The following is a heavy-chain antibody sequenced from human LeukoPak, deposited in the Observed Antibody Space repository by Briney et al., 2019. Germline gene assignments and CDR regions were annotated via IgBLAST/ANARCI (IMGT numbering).Heavy chain of an antibody. Sequence: PGGSLRLSCAASGFTFSSYAMHWVRQAPGKGLEWVAVISYDGSNKYYADSVKGRFTISRDNSKNTLYLQMNSLRAEDTAVYYCARDYYGSVSPFLDPWGQGTLVTVSS. V-gene: IGHV3-30*04. D-gene: IGHD3-10*01. CDR2: ISYDGSNK. J-gene: IGHJ5*02. CDR1: GFTFSSYA. CDR3: ARDYYGSVSPFLDP.